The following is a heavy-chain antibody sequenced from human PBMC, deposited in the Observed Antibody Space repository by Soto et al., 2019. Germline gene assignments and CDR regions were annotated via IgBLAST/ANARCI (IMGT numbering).Heavy chain of an antibody. CDR2: ISGSGGST. Sequence: EVQLLESGGGLVQPGGSLRLSCAASGFTFSSYAMSWVCQAPGKGLEWVSAISGSGGSTYYADSVKGRFTISRDNSKNTLYLQMNSLRAEDTAVYYCAKQGGSGYSRGYWGQGTLVTVSS. CDR1: GFTFSSYA. CDR3: AKQGGSGYSRGY. D-gene: IGHD3-22*01. J-gene: IGHJ4*02. V-gene: IGHV3-23*01.